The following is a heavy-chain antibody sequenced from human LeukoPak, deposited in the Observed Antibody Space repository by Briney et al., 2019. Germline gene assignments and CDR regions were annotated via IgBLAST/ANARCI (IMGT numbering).Heavy chain of an antibody. V-gene: IGHV3-23*01. CDR1: GFTFSSHA. D-gene: IGHD6-6*01. Sequence: PGGSLRLSCAASGFTFSSHAMSWVRQAPGKGLEWVSAISGSGGSTYYADSVKGRFTISRDNSKNTLYLQMNSLRAEDTAVYYCAKDRFEYSSSHNFDYWGQGTLVTVSS. CDR3: AKDRFEYSSSHNFDY. CDR2: ISGSGGST. J-gene: IGHJ4*02.